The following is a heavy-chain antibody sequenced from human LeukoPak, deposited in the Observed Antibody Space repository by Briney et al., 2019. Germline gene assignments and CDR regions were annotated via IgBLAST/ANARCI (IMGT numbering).Heavy chain of an antibody. V-gene: IGHV4-39*01. CDR1: GGSISSSSYN. CDR3: ARLCIKTSCYTSDY. Sequence: SETLCLTCAVSGGSISSSSYNWGWIRQPPGKGLEWIGSIYYSGNTYYNPSLKRRVTISVDTSKNQFSLKLSSVTAADTALYYCARLCIKTSCYTSDYWGQGTLVTVSS. J-gene: IGHJ4*02. D-gene: IGHD2-2*02. CDR2: IYYSGNT.